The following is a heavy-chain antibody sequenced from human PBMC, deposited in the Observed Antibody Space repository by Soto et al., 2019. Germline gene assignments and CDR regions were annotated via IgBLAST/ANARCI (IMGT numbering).Heavy chain of an antibody. V-gene: IGHV4-59*11. J-gene: IGHJ5*02. CDR2: IYYSGST. Sequence: ALEPQSHTCTVADCTIRSLYWRWIRQPPGKGLEWIGYIYYSGSTNYNPSLKSRVTISVDTSKNQFSLKLSSVTAADTAVYYCARDESPLGGGFDPWGQRTLVTGSS. D-gene: IGHD3-16*01. CDR3: ARDESPLGGGFDP. CDR1: DCTIRSLY.